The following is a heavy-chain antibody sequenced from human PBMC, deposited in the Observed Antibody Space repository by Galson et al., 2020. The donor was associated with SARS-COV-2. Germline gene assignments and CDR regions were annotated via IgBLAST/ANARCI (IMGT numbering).Heavy chain of an antibody. V-gene: IGHV4-34*01. Sequence: SETLSLTCGVYGGSLNGDYWTWIRQPPGKGLEWIGEITPSGDTTYNPSFKGRVTLAIDTSQNQLSLRLMSVTAADTAVYYCARAKKDREYVGTFPNYFYYYYMDVWDKGTTVTVSS. D-gene: IGHD3-10*02. CDR1: GGSLNGDY. CDR2: ITPSGDT. CDR3: ARAKKDREYVGTFPNYFYYYYMDV. J-gene: IGHJ6*03.